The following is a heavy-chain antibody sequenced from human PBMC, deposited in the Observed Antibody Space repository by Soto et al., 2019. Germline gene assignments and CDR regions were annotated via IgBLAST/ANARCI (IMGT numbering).Heavy chain of an antibody. J-gene: IGHJ4*02. CDR2: IWYDGSNK. D-gene: IGHD5-18*01. Sequence: GGSLRLSCAASGFTFSSYGMHWVRQAPGKGLEWVAVIWYDGSNKYYADSVRGRFTISRDNSKNTLYLQMNSLRAEDTAVYYCARDEGQLWSETTERFDYWGQGTLVTASS. CDR1: GFTFSSYG. CDR3: ARDEGQLWSETTERFDY. V-gene: IGHV3-33*01.